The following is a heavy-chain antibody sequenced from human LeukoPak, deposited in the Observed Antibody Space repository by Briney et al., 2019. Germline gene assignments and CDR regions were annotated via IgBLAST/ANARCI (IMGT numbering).Heavy chain of an antibody. Sequence: GASVKVSCKASGYTFTGYYIHWVRQAPGQGLEWMGVIIPMFGTTTYAQRFQGRVTITADKSTSTAYMELSSLRSEDTAVYYCARDSYRTRNYNWFDPWGQGTLVTVSS. CDR3: ARDSYRTRNYNWFDP. J-gene: IGHJ5*02. CDR1: GYTFTGYY. D-gene: IGHD1-7*01. CDR2: IIPMFGTT. V-gene: IGHV1-69*06.